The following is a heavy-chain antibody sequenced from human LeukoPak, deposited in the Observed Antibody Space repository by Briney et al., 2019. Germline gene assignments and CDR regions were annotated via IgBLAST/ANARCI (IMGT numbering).Heavy chain of an antibody. V-gene: IGHV1-46*01. CDR3: ALTDHPFYYYYMDF. J-gene: IGHJ6*03. CDR2: MNPSGDST. CDR1: GYTFTKYY. D-gene: IGHD1-14*01. Sequence: ASVKVSCKASGYTFTKYYMHWVRQAPGQGLEWMGIMNPSGDSTINAQKFQGRVTMTRDMSTSTVYMELSSLRSEDTAVYYCALTDHPFYYYYMDFWGKGTTVTVSS.